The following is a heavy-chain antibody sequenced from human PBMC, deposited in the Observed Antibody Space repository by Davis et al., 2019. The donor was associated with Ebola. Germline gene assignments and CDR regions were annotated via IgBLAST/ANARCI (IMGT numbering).Heavy chain of an antibody. V-gene: IGHV1-69*06. CDR1: GGTFSSYA. Sequence: AASVKVSCKASGGTFSSYAISWVRQAPGQGLEWMGGIIPIFGTANYAQKFQGRVTITADKSTSTAYMELSSLRSEDTAVYYCAREKITMIVVANTYYYGMDVWGQGTTVTVSS. J-gene: IGHJ6*02. CDR3: AREKITMIVVANTYYYGMDV. D-gene: IGHD3-22*01. CDR2: IIPIFGTA.